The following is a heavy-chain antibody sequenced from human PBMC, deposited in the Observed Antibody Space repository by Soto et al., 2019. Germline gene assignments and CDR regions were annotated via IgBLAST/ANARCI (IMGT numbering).Heavy chain of an antibody. V-gene: IGHV4-39*01. CDR3: ANPRHGMAV. CDR2: IHYSGST. J-gene: IGHJ6*02. Sequence: SETLSLACSVSGGSISSSSYYWGWIRQPPGKGLEWIGSIHYSGSTYYNPSLKSRVTMSVDTSKNQFFLKLSFVTAADTAVYYCANPRHGMAVWGQGTTVTVSS. CDR1: GGSISSSSYY.